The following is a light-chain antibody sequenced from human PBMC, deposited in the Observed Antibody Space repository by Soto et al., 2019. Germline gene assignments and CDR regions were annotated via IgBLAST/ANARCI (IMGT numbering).Light chain of an antibody. V-gene: IGLV2-11*01. CDR2: DVN. J-gene: IGLJ1*01. CDR3: CSYAGAYTFV. CDR1: SNDVGDYDY. Sequence: QSALTQPRSVSGSPGQSVTVSCTGTSNDVGDYDYVSWYQQYPGKAPKLIIYDVNKRPSGVPDRFSGSKSGNTASLTISALQAEDDADYYCCSYAGAYTFVFGTGTKLTVL.